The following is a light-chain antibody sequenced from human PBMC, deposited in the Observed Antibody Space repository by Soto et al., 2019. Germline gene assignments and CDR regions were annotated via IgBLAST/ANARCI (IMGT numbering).Light chain of an antibody. CDR2: DVN. Sequence: QSALTQPASVSGSPGQSITISCTGTSSDVGGYKYVSWYQHHPGKAPKLLIYDVNNRPSGVSNRFSGSKSGNTASLTISGLPAEDEADYYCSSYRSGSTYVFGTGTKLTVL. CDR3: SSYRSGSTYV. J-gene: IGLJ1*01. V-gene: IGLV2-14*03. CDR1: SSDVGGYKY.